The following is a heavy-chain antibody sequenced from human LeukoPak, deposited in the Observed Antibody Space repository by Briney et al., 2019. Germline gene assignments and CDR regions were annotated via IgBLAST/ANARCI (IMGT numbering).Heavy chain of an antibody. J-gene: IGHJ4*02. D-gene: IGHD3-22*01. CDR3: ARVDDSSGYSHY. CDR1: GNTFTNNG. CDR2: ISAYNGNT. V-gene: IGHV1-18*01. Sequence: ASVKVSCKASGNTFTNNGISWVRQAPGQGLEWMGWISAYNGNTNYAQKLQGRVTMTTDTSTSTAYMELRSLRSDDTAVYYCARVDDSSGYSHYWGQGTLVTVSS.